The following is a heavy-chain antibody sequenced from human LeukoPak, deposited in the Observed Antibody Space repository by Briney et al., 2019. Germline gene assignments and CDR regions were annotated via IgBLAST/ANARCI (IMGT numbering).Heavy chain of an antibody. CDR2: IIQDGSAK. CDR3: ASHYDTSGYHYFDF. J-gene: IGHJ4*02. CDR1: GFTFSTYR. V-gene: IGHV3-7*02. Sequence: PGGSLRLSCVASGFTFSTYRMSWVRQAPGKGLVWVANIIQDGSAKNYVDSVKGRFTISRDSSKNTLYLQMNSLRAEDTAVYYCASHYDTSGYHYFDFRGQGTLVTVSS. D-gene: IGHD3-22*01.